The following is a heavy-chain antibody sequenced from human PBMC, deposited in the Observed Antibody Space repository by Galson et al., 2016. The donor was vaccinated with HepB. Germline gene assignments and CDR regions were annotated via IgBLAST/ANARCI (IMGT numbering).Heavy chain of an antibody. CDR2: ISGYSGTT. V-gene: IGHV1-18*04. CDR3: ARVRHKYYFYYMDV. D-gene: IGHD3-16*01. Sequence: SVKVSCKASGYSFSSYGITSVRQAPGQGLEWMGSISGYSGTTDYAQELQGRVSMTRDTSTSTAYMELRSLTSDDTAVYYCARVRHKYYFYYMDVWGKGTTVTVSS. J-gene: IGHJ6*03. CDR1: GYSFSSYG.